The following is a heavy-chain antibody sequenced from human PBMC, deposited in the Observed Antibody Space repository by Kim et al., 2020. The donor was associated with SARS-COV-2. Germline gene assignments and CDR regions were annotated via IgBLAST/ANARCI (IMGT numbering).Heavy chain of an antibody. CDR3: ARDPHSSSSPYYYYGMDV. CDR1: GGSISSGSYY. J-gene: IGHJ6*02. V-gene: IGHV4-61*02. D-gene: IGHD6-6*01. CDR2: IHTSGST. Sequence: SETLSLTCTVSGGSISSGSYYWTWIRQPAGKGLEWIGRIHTSGSTNYNPSLKSRVIISADTSKNQFSLKLSSVTAADTAVYYCARDPHSSSSPYYYYGMDVWGQGTTVTVSS.